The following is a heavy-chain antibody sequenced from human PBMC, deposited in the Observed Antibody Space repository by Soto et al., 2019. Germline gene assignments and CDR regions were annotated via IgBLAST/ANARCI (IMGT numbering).Heavy chain of an antibody. D-gene: IGHD4-17*01. CDR3: NLYGDSYYYYGMDV. CDR2: INHSGCT. V-gene: IGHV4-34*01. Sequence: PSETLSLTCAVYGGSFSGYYWSWVRPPPGKGLEWIGEINHSGCTNYNPSLKSRVTIPVDTSKNQFSLKLSSVTAADTAVYYCNLYGDSYYYYGMDVWGQGTTVTVSS. CDR1: GGSFSGYY. J-gene: IGHJ6*02.